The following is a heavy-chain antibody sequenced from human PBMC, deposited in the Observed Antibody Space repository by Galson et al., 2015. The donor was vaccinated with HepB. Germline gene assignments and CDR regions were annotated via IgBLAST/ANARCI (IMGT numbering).Heavy chain of an antibody. Sequence: ETLSLTCIVSGGSISSSSYYWGWIRQPPGKGLEWIGSIYYSGSTYYNPSLKSQVTISVDTSKNQFSLKLSSVTAADAAVYYCARRAAYYYGSGSWYYFDYWGQGTLVTVSS. D-gene: IGHD3-10*01. CDR3: ARRAAYYYGSGSWYYFDY. CDR1: GGSISSSSYY. CDR2: IYYSGST. J-gene: IGHJ4*02. V-gene: IGHV4-39*01.